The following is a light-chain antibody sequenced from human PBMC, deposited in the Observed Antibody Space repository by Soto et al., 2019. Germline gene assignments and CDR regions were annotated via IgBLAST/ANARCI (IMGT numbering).Light chain of an antibody. J-gene: IGKJ1*01. CDR3: QQYSYWPRT. CDR1: QSVTRK. V-gene: IGKV3-15*01. CDR2: DAS. Sequence: EILMTQSPASLSVSPGEGATLSCRASQSVTRKLAWYQQKPGRAPRLLISDASTRATDIPPRFSGSGSGTEFTLTISSLQSDDIAVYYCQQYSYWPRTFGQGTKVDIK.